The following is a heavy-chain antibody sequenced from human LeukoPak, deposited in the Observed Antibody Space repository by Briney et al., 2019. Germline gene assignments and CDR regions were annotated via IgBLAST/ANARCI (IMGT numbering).Heavy chain of an antibody. Sequence: GALRLSCAASGFTFSSYGMSWVRQAPGKGLEWVSAISGSGGSTYYADSVKGRFTISRDNSKNTLYLQMNSLRAEDTAVYYCARVSYYYDSSGYYPKAFDIWGQGTMVTASS. V-gene: IGHV3-23*01. D-gene: IGHD3-22*01. CDR3: ARVSYYYDSSGYYPKAFDI. CDR1: GFTFSSYG. CDR2: ISGSGGST. J-gene: IGHJ3*02.